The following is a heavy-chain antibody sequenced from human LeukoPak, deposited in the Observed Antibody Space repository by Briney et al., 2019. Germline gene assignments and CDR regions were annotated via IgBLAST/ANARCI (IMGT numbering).Heavy chain of an antibody. V-gene: IGHV3-23*01. CDR3: AKLGYCSGSSCSNGRDFDS. Sequence: GGSLRLSCAASGFTFTNFAMTWVRQAPGKGLEWVSTMSGSGTIAYYADSVKGRFTISRDRSKNTLYLQMNSLRAEDTAVYYCAKLGYCSGSSCSNGRDFDSWGQGTLVTVSS. D-gene: IGHD2-15*01. CDR1: GFTFTNFA. CDR2: MSGSGTIA. J-gene: IGHJ4*02.